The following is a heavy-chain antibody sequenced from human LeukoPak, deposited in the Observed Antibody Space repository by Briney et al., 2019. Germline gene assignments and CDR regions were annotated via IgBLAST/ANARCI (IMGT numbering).Heavy chain of an antibody. Sequence: SETLSLTCTVSGGSISSYYWSWIRQPPGKGLEWIGYIYTSGSTNYNPSLKSRVTISVDTSKNQFSLKLSSVTAADTAVYYCARQSPYSSSWYRSLIAFDIWGQGTMVTVSS. J-gene: IGHJ3*02. CDR1: GGSISSYY. CDR2: IYTSGST. CDR3: ARQSPYSSSWYRSLIAFDI. D-gene: IGHD6-13*01. V-gene: IGHV4-4*09.